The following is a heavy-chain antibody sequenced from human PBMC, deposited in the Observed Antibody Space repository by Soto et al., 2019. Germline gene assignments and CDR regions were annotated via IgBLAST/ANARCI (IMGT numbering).Heavy chain of an antibody. V-gene: IGHV3-23*01. Sequence: PGGSLRLSCAASGFTFSDYAMSWVRQAPGKGLEWVSAITGPATRTYYADSVKGRFTISRDNSKNTLSLQMSSLRADDTAVYYCAKWPVSFLDYYYGXDVWGQGTTVTVSS. CDR1: GFTFSDYA. CDR2: ITGPATRT. D-gene: IGHD3-3*02. J-gene: IGHJ6*02. CDR3: AKWPVSFLDYYYGXDV.